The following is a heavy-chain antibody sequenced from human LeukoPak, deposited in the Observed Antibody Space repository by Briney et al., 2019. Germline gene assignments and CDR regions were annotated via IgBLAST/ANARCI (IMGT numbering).Heavy chain of an antibody. CDR2: INPSGGST. D-gene: IGHD2-15*01. CDR3: ARDNAVYCSGGSCCLDY. Sequence: ASVKVSCKASGYTFTSYYMHWVRQAPGQGREWMGIINPSGGSTSYAQKFQGRVTMTRDTSTSTVYMELSSLRSEDTAVYYCARDNAVYCSGGSCCLDYWGQGTLVTVSS. V-gene: IGHV1-46*01. CDR1: GYTFTSYY. J-gene: IGHJ4*02.